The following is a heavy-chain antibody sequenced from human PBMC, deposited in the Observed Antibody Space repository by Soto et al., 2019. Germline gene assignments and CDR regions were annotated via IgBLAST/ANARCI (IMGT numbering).Heavy chain of an antibody. J-gene: IGHJ3*02. V-gene: IGHV3-23*01. D-gene: IGHD4-17*01. CDR2: ISGSGGST. CDR3: AKDSHYGDYKGVAFDS. CDR1: GFTFSSYA. Sequence: GGSLRLSCAASGFTFSSYAMSWVRQAPGKGLEWVSAISGSGGSTYYADSVKGRFTISRDNSKNTLYLQMNSLRAEDTAVYYCAKDSHYGDYKGVAFDSWGQGTMVTVSS.